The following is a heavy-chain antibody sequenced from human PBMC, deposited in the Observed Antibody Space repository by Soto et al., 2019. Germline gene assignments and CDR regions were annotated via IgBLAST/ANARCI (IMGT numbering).Heavy chain of an antibody. CDR1: GYTFTSYY. CDR2: INPSGGST. J-gene: IGHJ3*02. D-gene: IGHD6-13*01. Sequence: GAAGKVSCKASGYTFTSYYMHWVRQAPGQGLEWMGIINPSGGSTSYAQKFQGRVTMTRDTSTSTVYMELSSLRSEDTAVYYCARARPIAEPPEGIWGQGTMVTVSS. V-gene: IGHV1-46*03. CDR3: ARARPIAEPPEGI.